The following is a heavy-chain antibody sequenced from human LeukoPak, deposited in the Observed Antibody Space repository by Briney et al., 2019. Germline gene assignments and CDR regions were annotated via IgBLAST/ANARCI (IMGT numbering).Heavy chain of an antibody. J-gene: IGHJ5*02. D-gene: IGHD3-10*01. V-gene: IGHV3-30*02. Sequence: GGSLRLSCAASGFTFSNHGMHWVRQAPGKGLEWVALIRFDGSGKYYADSVKGRFTISRDNSKSTLYLQMNSLRAEDTAVYYCSKDLTSDFGGDFDPWGQGTLVTVSS. CDR1: GFTFSNHG. CDR3: SKDLTSDFGGDFDP. CDR2: IRFDGSGK.